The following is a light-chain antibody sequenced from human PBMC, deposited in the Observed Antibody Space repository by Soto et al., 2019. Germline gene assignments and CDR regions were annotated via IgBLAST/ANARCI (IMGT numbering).Light chain of an antibody. Sequence: EIVLTQSPGTLSLSPGERATLSCRASQGVNSAYLAWYQQKPGQAPRLLIYGASNRAAGIPDRFSGSGSGTDFTLTISILEPEDFAVYYCQQYAGSPPRLIFVGGTKVEIK. CDR2: GAS. CDR1: QGVNSAY. CDR3: QQYAGSPPRLI. V-gene: IGKV3-20*01. J-gene: IGKJ4*01.